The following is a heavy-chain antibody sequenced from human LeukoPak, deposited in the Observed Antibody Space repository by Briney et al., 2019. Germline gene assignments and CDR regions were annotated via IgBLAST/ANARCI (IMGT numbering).Heavy chain of an antibody. Sequence: ASVKVSCKASGYTFPSYGISWVRQAPGQGLEWMGWISAYNGNTNYAQKLQGRVTMTTDTSTSTAYMELRSLRSDDTAVYYCAREEGYCSSTSCYGPTHYYYYCMDVWGKGTTVTVSS. CDR3: AREEGYCSSTSCYGPTHYYYYCMDV. D-gene: IGHD2-2*01. J-gene: IGHJ6*03. CDR1: GYTFPSYG. CDR2: ISAYNGNT. V-gene: IGHV1-18*01.